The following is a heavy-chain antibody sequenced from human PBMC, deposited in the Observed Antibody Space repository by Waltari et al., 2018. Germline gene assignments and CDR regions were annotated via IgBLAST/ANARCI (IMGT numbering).Heavy chain of an antibody. V-gene: IGHV3-30*14. J-gene: IGHJ4*02. Sequence: QVQLVESGGGVVQPGGSLTISCVASGFIFSDYPMQWVRHVPGKGLQWLAILSSDGTTRRFADSVKGRFSISRDNSKNMLYLQMNSLRVDDTAYYFCATNEIPWHWGQGTLVTVSS. D-gene: IGHD2-2*02. CDR2: LSSDGTTR. CDR1: GFIFSDYP. CDR3: ATNEIPWH.